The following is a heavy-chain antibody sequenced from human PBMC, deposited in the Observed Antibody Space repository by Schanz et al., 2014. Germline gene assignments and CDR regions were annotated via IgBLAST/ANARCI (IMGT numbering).Heavy chain of an antibody. Sequence: EVQLLESGGGLVQPGGSLRLSCAASGFSVGNKYMNWVRQAPGKGLEWVSAISGSGGSTYYADSVKGRFTISRDNSKNTLYLQMDSLKTEDTAVYYCTRQGDYLGSGTLVNWFDPWGQGTLVTVSS. CDR3: TRQGDYLGSGTLVNWFDP. CDR1: GFSVGNKY. J-gene: IGHJ5*02. CDR2: ISGSGGST. D-gene: IGHD3-10*01. V-gene: IGHV3-23*01.